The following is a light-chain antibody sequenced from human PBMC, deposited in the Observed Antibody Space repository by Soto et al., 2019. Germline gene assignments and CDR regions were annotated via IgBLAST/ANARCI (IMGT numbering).Light chain of an antibody. Sequence: DIQMTRSPSTLSASVGDRVTITCRASQSISSWLAWYQQKPGKAPKLLIYDASSLESGVPSRFSGSGSGTEFTLTIRRLQPDDFATYYCQQYNSYSGTFGQGTKVDIK. CDR2: DAS. CDR1: QSISSW. V-gene: IGKV1-5*01. CDR3: QQYNSYSGT. J-gene: IGKJ1*01.